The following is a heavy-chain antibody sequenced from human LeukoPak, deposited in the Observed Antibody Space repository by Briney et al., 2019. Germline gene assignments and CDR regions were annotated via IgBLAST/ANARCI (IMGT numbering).Heavy chain of an antibody. CDR1: GYTFTSYY. Sequence: ASVKVSCKASGYTFTSYYMHWVRQAPGQGLEWMGIINPSGGSTSYAQKFQGRVAMTRDTSTSTVYMELSSLRSEDTAVYYCARVLTVTIAFDIWGQGTMVTVSS. CDR2: INPSGGST. V-gene: IGHV1-46*01. CDR3: ARVLTVTIAFDI. D-gene: IGHD4-11*01. J-gene: IGHJ3*02.